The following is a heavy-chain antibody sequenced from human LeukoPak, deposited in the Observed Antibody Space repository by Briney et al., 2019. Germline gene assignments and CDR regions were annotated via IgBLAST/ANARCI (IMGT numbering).Heavy chain of an antibody. D-gene: IGHD2-15*01. Sequence: GESLKISCKGSGYSFTSYWIGWVRRMPGKGLEWMGIIYPGDSDTRYSPSFQGQVTISADKSISTAYLQWSSLKASDTAMYYCARADCSGGSCYPVYYFDYWGQGTLITVSS. V-gene: IGHV5-51*01. CDR1: GYSFTSYW. J-gene: IGHJ4*02. CDR2: IYPGDSDT. CDR3: ARADCSGGSCYPVYYFDY.